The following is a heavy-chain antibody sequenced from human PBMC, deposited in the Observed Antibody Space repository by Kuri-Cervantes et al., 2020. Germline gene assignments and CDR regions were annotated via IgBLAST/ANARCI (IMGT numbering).Heavy chain of an antibody. Sequence: SETLSLTCTVSGGAISSYHWSWIRLPPGKGLEWIGYIYYIGSTNYNPSLKSRVTISVDTSKNQFSLKLSSVTAADTAVYYCAREHYYFDYWGQGTLVTVSS. J-gene: IGHJ4*02. CDR2: IYYIGST. CDR3: AREHYYFDY. CDR1: GGAISSYH. V-gene: IGHV4-59*01.